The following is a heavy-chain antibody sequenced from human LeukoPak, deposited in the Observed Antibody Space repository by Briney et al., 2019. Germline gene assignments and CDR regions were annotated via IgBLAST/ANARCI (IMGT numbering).Heavy chain of an antibody. CDR3: ARAKTMIVVPPGY. Sequence: PGRSLRLSCAASGFTFSSYAMHWVRQAPGKGLEWVAVISYDGSNKYYADSVKGRFTISRDNSKNTLYLQMNSLRAQDTAVYYCARAKTMIVVPPGYWGHRTQGTVSS. V-gene: IGHV3-30-3*01. CDR2: ISYDGSNK. J-gene: IGHJ4*01. D-gene: IGHD3-22*01. CDR1: GFTFSSYA.